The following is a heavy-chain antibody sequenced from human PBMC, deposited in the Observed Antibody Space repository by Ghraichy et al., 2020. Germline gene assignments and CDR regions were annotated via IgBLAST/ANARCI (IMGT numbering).Heavy chain of an antibody. J-gene: IGHJ6*03. D-gene: IGHD6-13*01. CDR1: GFTFSSYG. CDR2: IWYDGSNK. V-gene: IGHV3-33*01. CDR3: ARVGNSSSWYWLVGLNYYYYYYMDV. Sequence: GSLRLSCAASGFTFSSYGMHWVRQAPGKGLEWVAVIWYDGSNKYYADSVKGRFTISRDNSKNTLYLQMNSLRAEDTAVYYCARVGNSSSWYWLVGLNYYYYYYMDVWGKGTTVTVSS.